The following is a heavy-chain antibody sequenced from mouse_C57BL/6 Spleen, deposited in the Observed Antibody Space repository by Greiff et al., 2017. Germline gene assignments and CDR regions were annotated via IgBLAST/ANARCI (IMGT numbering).Heavy chain of an antibody. CDR2: INPSNGGT. J-gene: IGHJ2*01. D-gene: IGHD1-1*01. Sequence: QVQLQQPGPELVKPGASVKLSCKASGYTFTSYWMHWVKQRPGQGLEWIGNINPSNGGTNYNEQFKSKATLTVDKSSSTAYMQLSSLTSEDSAVYYCARSYYGSSHYFDYWGQGTTLTGSS. CDR3: ARSYYGSSHYFDY. CDR1: GYTFTSYW. V-gene: IGHV1-53*01.